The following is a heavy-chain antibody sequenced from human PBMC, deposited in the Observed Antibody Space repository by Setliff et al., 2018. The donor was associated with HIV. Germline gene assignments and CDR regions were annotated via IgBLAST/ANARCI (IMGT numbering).Heavy chain of an antibody. CDR2: GFHSGSP. CDR3: ARAFGTKYYFDY. Sequence: PSETLSLTCAVSGYSISSGYYWGWIRQPPGKGQEWIGSGFHSGSPYYNPSLKSRVTISIDTSKNQFSLKLTSVTAADTAVYYCARAFGTKYYFDYWGQGTLVTVSS. D-gene: IGHD1-7*01. J-gene: IGHJ4*02. CDR1: GYSISSGYY. V-gene: IGHV4-38-2*01.